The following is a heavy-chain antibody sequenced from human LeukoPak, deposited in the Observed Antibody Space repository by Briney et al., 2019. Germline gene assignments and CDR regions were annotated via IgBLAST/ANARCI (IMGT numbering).Heavy chain of an antibody. D-gene: IGHD1-1*01. Sequence: GASVKVSCKVSGYSLSDLSIHWVRHVHGKGLEWIGGFEPEEGDHGETIFAQNFEGRLTLTEDTLTDTAYMEFLSLTSEDTGVYYCATDRLEIYALNIWGQGTMVTVSS. CDR2: FEPEEGDHGET. V-gene: IGHV1-24*01. CDR1: GYSLSDLS. CDR3: ATDRLEIYALNI. J-gene: IGHJ3*02.